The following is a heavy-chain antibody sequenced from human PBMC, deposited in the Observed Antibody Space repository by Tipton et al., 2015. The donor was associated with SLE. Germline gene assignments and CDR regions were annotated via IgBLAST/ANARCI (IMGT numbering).Heavy chain of an antibody. Sequence: TLSLTCTVSGGSITNHYWNWIRQPPGKGLEWIGYIHYSGTTHDNPPLKSRVTMSVDMSKNQFSLRLTSVTAADTAVYYCARHFCSGGSCPDAFDIWGQGTVVTVSS. D-gene: IGHD2-15*01. CDR3: ARHFCSGGSCPDAFDI. CDR1: GGSITNHY. J-gene: IGHJ3*02. CDR2: IHYSGTT. V-gene: IGHV4-59*11.